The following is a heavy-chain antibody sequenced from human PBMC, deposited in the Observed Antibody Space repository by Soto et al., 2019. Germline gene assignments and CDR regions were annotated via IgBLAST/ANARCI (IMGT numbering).Heavy chain of an antibody. CDR1: GYTFTSYA. CDR2: INGDNGNT. J-gene: IGHJ6*02. CDR3: ASSGGELLPCYYYGMDV. Sequence: QVHLVQSGAEVKKPGASVKVSCKASGYTFTSYAIHWVRQAPGQRLEWMGWINGDNGNTKYSQQFQGRVTITRETSASTAYVELNSLRSEDTALYYCASSGGELLPCYYYGMDVWGQGTTVTVSS. D-gene: IGHD3-10*01. V-gene: IGHV1-3*01.